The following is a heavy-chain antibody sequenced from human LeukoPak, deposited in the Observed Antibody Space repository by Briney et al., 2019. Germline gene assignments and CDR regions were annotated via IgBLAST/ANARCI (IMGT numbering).Heavy chain of an antibody. Sequence: GGSLRLSCAAPGLTFSSFDMNWVRQAPGKGLEWVSSISTSSRYIYYRDSVKGRFTISRDDAKNSLYLQMNSLRVEDTAVYYCARADCSGSTCYLRRSWFDPWGQGTLVTVSS. CDR2: ISTSSRYI. D-gene: IGHD2-2*01. CDR1: GLTFSSFD. J-gene: IGHJ5*02. V-gene: IGHV3-21*01. CDR3: ARADCSGSTCYLRRSWFDP.